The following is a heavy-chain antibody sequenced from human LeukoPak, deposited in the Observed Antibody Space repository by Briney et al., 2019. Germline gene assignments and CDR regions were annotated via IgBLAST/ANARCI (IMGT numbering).Heavy chain of an antibody. V-gene: IGHV4-34*01. J-gene: IGHJ4*02. CDR3: ARSKQQLVRNYFDY. Sequence: SETLSLTCAVYGGSFSGYYWSWIRQPPGKGLEWIGEINHSGSTNYNPSLKSRVTISVDTSKNQFSLKLSSVTAADTAVYYCARSKQQLVRNYFDYWGQGTLVTVSS. D-gene: IGHD6-13*01. CDR1: GGSFSGYY. CDR2: INHSGST.